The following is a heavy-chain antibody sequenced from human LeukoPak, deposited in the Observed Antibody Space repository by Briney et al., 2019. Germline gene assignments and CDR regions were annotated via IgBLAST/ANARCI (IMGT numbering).Heavy chain of an antibody. CDR1: GFTFSSYA. Sequence: PGGSLRLSCAASGFTFSSYAMRWVRQAPGKGLEWVSAISGSGGSTYYADSVKGRFTISRDNSKNTLYLQMNSLRAEDTAVYYCAKVIVGATYYFDYWGQGTLVTVSS. CDR3: AKVIVGATYYFDY. D-gene: IGHD1-26*01. CDR2: ISGSGGST. J-gene: IGHJ4*02. V-gene: IGHV3-23*01.